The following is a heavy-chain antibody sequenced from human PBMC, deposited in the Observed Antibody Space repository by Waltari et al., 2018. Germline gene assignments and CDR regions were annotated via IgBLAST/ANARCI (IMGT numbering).Heavy chain of an antibody. V-gene: IGHV3-72*01. CDR1: GFTFSDHY. D-gene: IGHD3-16*01. J-gene: IGHJ6*03. CDR3: ARAGDIWGYMDV. Sequence: EVQLVESGGGLVQPGGSLRLSCAASGFTFSDHYMAWVRPAPGKGLAWVGRTRNKANSYPTEYAASVKGRFTISRDDSKNALYLQINSLKTEDTAVYYCARAGDIWGYMDVWGKGTTVTVSS. CDR2: TRNKANSYPT.